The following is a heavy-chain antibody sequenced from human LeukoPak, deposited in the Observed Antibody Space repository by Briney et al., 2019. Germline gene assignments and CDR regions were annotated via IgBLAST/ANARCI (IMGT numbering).Heavy chain of an antibody. CDR2: IIPIFGTA. D-gene: IGHD3-16*02. V-gene: IGHV1-69*01. Sequence: GSSVKVSCKASGGTFSSYAISWVRQAPGQGLEWMGGIIPIFGTASYAQKFQGRVTITADESTSTAYMELSSLRSEDTAVYYCARVPLGPPTANWFDPWGQGTLVTVSS. J-gene: IGHJ5*02. CDR1: GGTFSSYA. CDR3: ARVPLGPPTANWFDP.